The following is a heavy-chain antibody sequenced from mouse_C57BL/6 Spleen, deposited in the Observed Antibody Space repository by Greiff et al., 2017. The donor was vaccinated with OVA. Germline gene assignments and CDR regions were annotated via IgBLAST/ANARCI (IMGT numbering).Heavy chain of an antibody. D-gene: IGHD2-2*01. J-gene: IGHJ4*01. CDR1: GYTFTSYW. CDR3: ARLDGYGPHYAMDY. CDR2: IDPNSGGT. V-gene: IGHV1-72*01. Sequence: QVQLQQPGAELVKPGASVKLSCKASGYTFTSYWMHWVKQRPGRGLEWIGRIDPNSGGTKYNEKFKSKDTLTVDKPSSTAYMQLSSLTSEESAVYYCARLDGYGPHYAMDYWGQGTSVTVSS.